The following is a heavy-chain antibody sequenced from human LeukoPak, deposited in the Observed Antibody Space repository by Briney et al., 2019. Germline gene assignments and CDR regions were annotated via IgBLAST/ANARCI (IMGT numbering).Heavy chain of an antibody. D-gene: IGHD2-15*01. J-gene: IGHJ6*02. CDR3: ARDYCSGGTCRGKINYYYYGMDV. V-gene: IGHV4-59*11. Sequence: KTSETLSLTCTVSGGSISSHYWSWIRQPPGKGLEWIGYIYYSGSTNYNPSLKSRVTISVDTSKNQFSLKLSSVTAADTAVYYCARDYCSGGTCRGKINYYYYGMDVWGQGTTVTVSS. CDR1: GGSISSHY. CDR2: IYYSGST.